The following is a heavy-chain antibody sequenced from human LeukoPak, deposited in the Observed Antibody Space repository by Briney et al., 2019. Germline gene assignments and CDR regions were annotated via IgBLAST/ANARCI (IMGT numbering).Heavy chain of an antibody. CDR3: ARGPGIGHYFDY. V-gene: IGHV3-48*04. CDR1: GFTFSTSP. J-gene: IGHJ4*02. Sequence: GGSLRLYCAASGFTFSTSPMNWVRPAPGKGPEWVSYISSSSGTIYYADSVKGRFTISRDNAENSLYLQMNSLRAEDTAVYYCARGPGIGHYFDYWGQGTLVTVSS. D-gene: IGHD6-13*01. CDR2: ISSSSGTI.